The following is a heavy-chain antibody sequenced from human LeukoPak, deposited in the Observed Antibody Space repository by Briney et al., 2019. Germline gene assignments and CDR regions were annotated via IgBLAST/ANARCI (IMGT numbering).Heavy chain of an antibody. V-gene: IGHV1-8*01. J-gene: IGHJ5*02. Sequence: GASVKVSCKASGYTFTSYDINWVRQATGQGLEWMGWMNPNSGNTGYAQKFQGRVTMTRNTSISTAYMELSSLRSEDTAVYYCARGRYCSSTSCYHTTGVWFDPRGQGTLVTVSS. CDR3: ARGRYCSSTSCYHTTGVWFDP. CDR1: GYTFTSYD. D-gene: IGHD2-2*01. CDR2: MNPNSGNT.